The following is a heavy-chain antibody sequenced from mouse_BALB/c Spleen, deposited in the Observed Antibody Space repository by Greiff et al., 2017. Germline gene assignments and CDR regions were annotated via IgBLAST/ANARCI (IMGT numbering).Heavy chain of an antibody. CDR1: GYTFTSYW. Sequence: QVQLQQPGAELVKPGASVKLSCKASGYTFTSYWMHWVKQRPGQGLEWIGEINPSNGRTNYNEKFKSKATLTVDKSSSTAYMQLSSLTSEDSAVYYCARLGWLLEGYAMDYWGQGTSVTVSS. CDR2: INPSNGRT. CDR3: ARLGWLLEGYAMDY. V-gene: IGHV1S81*02. J-gene: IGHJ4*01. D-gene: IGHD2-3*01.